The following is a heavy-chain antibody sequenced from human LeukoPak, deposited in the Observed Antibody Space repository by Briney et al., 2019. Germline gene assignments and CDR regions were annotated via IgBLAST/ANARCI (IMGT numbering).Heavy chain of an antibody. Sequence: PETLSLTCTVSGGSISSYYWSWIRQPPGKGLEWIGYIYTSGSTNYNPSLKSRVTISVDTSKNQFSLKLSSVTAADTAVYYCARTIGYSSSWDYYFDYWGQGTLVTVSS. CDR2: IYTSGST. D-gene: IGHD6-13*01. V-gene: IGHV4-4*09. CDR1: GGSISSYY. J-gene: IGHJ4*02. CDR3: ARTIGYSSSWDYYFDY.